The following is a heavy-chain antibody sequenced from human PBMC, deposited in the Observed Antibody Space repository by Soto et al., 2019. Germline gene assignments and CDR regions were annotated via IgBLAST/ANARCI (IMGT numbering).Heavy chain of an antibody. V-gene: IGHV1-18*01. CDR2: ISAYNGNT. J-gene: IGHJ5*02. CDR3: AGDFRIEAHYDSSGPAGYNWFDP. CDR1: GYTFTSYG. Sequence: ASVKVSCKASGYTFTSYGISWVRQAPGQGLEWMGWISAYNGNTNYAQKLQGRVTMTTDTSTSTAYMGLRSLRSDDTAVYYCAGDFRIEAHYDSSGPAGYNWFDPWGQGTLVTVSS. D-gene: IGHD3-22*01.